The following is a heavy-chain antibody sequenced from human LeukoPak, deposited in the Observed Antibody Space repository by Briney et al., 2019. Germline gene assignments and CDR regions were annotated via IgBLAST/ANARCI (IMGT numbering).Heavy chain of an antibody. CDR3: ARAVAGTHFDY. V-gene: IGHV1-69*04. CDR2: IIPILGIA. J-gene: IGHJ4*02. D-gene: IGHD6-19*01. CDR1: GGTFSSYA. Sequence: SVKVSCKASGGTFSSYAISWVRQAPGQGLEWMGRIIPILGIANYAQKFQGRVTITADKSTSTAYMELSSLRSEDTAVYYCARAVAGTHFDYWGQGTLVTVSS.